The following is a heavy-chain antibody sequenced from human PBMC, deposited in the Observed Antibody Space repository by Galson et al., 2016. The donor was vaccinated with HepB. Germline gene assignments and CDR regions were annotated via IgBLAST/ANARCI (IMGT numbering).Heavy chain of an antibody. Sequence: SLRLSCAASGLNFNTYDMNWARQAPGKGLEWVSYISRTSSYIYYADSVRGRFTISRDNAKNSLFLQLNSLRAADTAIYYCARDMAGYNWIDFWGLGTLVTVSS. V-gene: IGHV3-21*01. CDR2: ISRTSSYI. D-gene: IGHD5-24*01. CDR1: GLNFNTYD. CDR3: ARDMAGYNWIDF. J-gene: IGHJ4*02.